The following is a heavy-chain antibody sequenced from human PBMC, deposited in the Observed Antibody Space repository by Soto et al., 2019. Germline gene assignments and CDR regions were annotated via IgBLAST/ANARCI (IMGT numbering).Heavy chain of an antibody. D-gene: IGHD3-10*01. CDR3: ARKDYYGAGIYYFDH. Sequence: QVQLVQSGAEVKKPGASVKVSCKASGYTFTAYPLLWVRQAPGQRLEGMGWINVANGDTGYSQKFQGRVTVTRDTSASTVYMELSSLTSEDTAVYYCARKDYYGAGIYYFDHWGQGTLVTVSS. CDR2: INVANGDT. V-gene: IGHV1-3*01. CDR1: GYTFTAYP. J-gene: IGHJ4*02.